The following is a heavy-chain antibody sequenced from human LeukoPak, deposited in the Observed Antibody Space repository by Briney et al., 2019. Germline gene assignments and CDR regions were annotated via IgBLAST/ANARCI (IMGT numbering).Heavy chain of an antibody. CDR2: INHSGST. CDR3: ARDLGVMVRAFDI. CDR1: GGSFSGYY. J-gene: IGHJ3*02. Sequence: KSSETLSLTCAVYGGSFSGYYWSWIRQPPGKGLEWIGEINHSGSTNYNPSLKSRVTISVDTSKNQISLKLSSVTAADTAVYYCARDLGVMVRAFDIWGQGTMVTVSS. V-gene: IGHV4-34*01. D-gene: IGHD5-18*01.